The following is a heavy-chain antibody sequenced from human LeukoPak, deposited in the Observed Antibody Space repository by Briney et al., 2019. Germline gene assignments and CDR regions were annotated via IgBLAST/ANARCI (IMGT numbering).Heavy chain of an antibody. V-gene: IGHV1-46*01. CDR1: GYTFTSYY. CDR2: INPSGGST. J-gene: IGHJ5*02. CDR3: ARDRIAAAGSWFDP. D-gene: IGHD6-13*01. Sequence: ASVTVSFTASGYTFTSYYMHWVRQAPGQGLEWMGIINPSGGSTSYAQKFQGRVTMTRDTSTSTVYMELSSLRSEDTAVYYCARDRIAAAGSWFDPWGQGTLVTVSS.